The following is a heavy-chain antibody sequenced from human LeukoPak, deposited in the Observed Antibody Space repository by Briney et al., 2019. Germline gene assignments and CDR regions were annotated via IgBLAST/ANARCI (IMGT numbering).Heavy chain of an antibody. D-gene: IGHD2-21*02. CDR1: GYRFISNY. CDR3: AREGSYCVGGDCYSFDF. V-gene: IGHV1-2*02. CDR2: MHPGNGNT. J-gene: IGHJ4*02. Sequence: ASVKVSCKASGYRFISNYIQWVRQAPGLGPEWMGWMHPGNGNTRYAEKFQGRVTMTRDTSINTAYMDLNSLRSDDTAVYYCAREGSYCVGGDCYSFDFWGQGTLITDSS.